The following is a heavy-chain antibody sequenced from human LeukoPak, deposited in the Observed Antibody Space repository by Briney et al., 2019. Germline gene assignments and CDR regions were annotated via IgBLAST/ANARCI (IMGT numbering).Heavy chain of an antibody. CDR1: GYSFTSYW. CDR3: ARQPYGGPLIYYGMDV. D-gene: IGHD4/OR15-4a*01. CDR2: IYPGDSDT. Sequence: GESLKISCKGSGYSFTSYWIGWVRQMPGKGLEWMGIIYPGDSDTRYSPSFQGQVTISADKPISTAYLQWSSLKASDTAMYCCARQPYGGPLIYYGMDVWGKGTTVTVSS. J-gene: IGHJ6*04. V-gene: IGHV5-51*01.